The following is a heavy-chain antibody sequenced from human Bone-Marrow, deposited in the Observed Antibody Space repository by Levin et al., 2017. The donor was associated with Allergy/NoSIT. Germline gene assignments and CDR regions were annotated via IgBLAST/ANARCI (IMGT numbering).Heavy chain of an antibody. J-gene: IGHJ5*02. CDR1: GYSISSGYY. Sequence: PSETLSLTCAVSGYSISSGYYWGWIRQPPGKGLEWIGSIYHSGSTYYNPSLKSRVTISVDTSKNQFSLKLSSVTAADTAVYYCARDIGEVLLWFGELSQVNWFDPWGQGTLVTVSS. CDR2: IYHSGST. CDR3: ARDIGEVLLWFGELSQVNWFDP. V-gene: IGHV4-38-2*02. D-gene: IGHD3-10*01.